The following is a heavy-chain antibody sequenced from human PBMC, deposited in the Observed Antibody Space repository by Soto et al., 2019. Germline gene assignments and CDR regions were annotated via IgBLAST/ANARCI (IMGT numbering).Heavy chain of an antibody. D-gene: IGHD3-16*01. Sequence: SETLSLTCTVSGGSISSYYWSWIRQPPGKGLEWIGYIYYSGSTNYNPSLKSRVTISVDTSKDQFSLKLSSVAAADTAVYYCARVWGAAGDYYYYSGMDVWGQGTTVTVSS. CDR1: GGSISSYY. V-gene: IGHV4-59*01. CDR2: IYYSGST. J-gene: IGHJ6*02. CDR3: ARVWGAAGDYYYYSGMDV.